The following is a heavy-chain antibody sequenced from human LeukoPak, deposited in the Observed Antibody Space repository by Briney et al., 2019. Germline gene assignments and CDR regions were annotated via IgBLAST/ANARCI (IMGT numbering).Heavy chain of an antibody. CDR2: INPNSGGT. CDR1: GYTFTGYY. Sequence: ASVKVSCKASGYTFTGYYMHWVRQAPGQGLEWMGRINPNSGGTNYAQKFQGRVTMTRDTSISTAYMELSRLRSDDTAVYYCARARFVFSGTMNYMDVWGKGTTVTVSS. D-gene: IGHD3-10*01. V-gene: IGHV1-2*06. CDR3: ARARFVFSGTMNYMDV. J-gene: IGHJ6*03.